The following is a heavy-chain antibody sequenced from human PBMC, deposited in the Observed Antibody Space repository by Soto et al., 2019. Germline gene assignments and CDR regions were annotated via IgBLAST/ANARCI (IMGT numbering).Heavy chain of an antibody. CDR1: GFTASNYA. V-gene: IGHV3-23*01. D-gene: IGHD3-10*01. CDR3: AKAGGDY. CDR2: FSGSGGAT. J-gene: IGHJ4*02. Sequence: LRLSCAASGFTASNYAMSWVRQTPGKGLEWVSGFSGSGGATFYADSVKGRFSLSRDSSKNTIYLHMNRLRAEDTAVYYCAKAGGDYWGQGTPVTVSS.